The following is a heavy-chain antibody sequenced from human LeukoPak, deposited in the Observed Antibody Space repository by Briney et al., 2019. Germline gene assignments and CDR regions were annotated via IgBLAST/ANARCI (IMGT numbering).Heavy chain of an antibody. CDR2: ISGSGGST. CDR1: GFTFSTYG. J-gene: IGHJ6*03. D-gene: IGHD5-12*01. Sequence: PGGSLRLSCVASGFTFSTYGMSWVRQAPGKGLEWVSAISGSGGSTYYADSVKGRFTISRDNSKNTLYLQMNSLRAEDTAVYYCARDITESQFYSGYVYYYYYMDVWGKGTTVTVSS. V-gene: IGHV3-23*01. CDR3: ARDITESQFYSGYVYYYYYMDV.